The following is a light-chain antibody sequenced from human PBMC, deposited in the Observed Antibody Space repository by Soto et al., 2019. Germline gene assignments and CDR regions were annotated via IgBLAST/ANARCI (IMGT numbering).Light chain of an antibody. J-gene: IGKJ3*01. Sequence: DIQMTQSPSTLSASVGDRVTITCRASQSISSWLAWYQQKPGKAPKLLIYDASNLESGVPSRFIGGGSGTEFSLTISSLQPDDFATYYCQQRSNWPPFTFGPRTKVDIK. CDR2: DAS. CDR3: QQRSNWPPFT. CDR1: QSISSW. V-gene: IGKV1-5*01.